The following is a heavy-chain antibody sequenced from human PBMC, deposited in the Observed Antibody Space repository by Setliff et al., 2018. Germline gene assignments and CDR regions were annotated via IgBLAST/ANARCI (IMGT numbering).Heavy chain of an antibody. D-gene: IGHD2-2*01. J-gene: IGHJ4*02. CDR2: IKSKTEGGTP. Sequence: GGSLRLSCAASGFSFSNARLSWVRQAPRRGLEWVGRIKSKTEGGTPDYGTPVKGRFTISRDESKNTLYLQMNNLKTEDTAVYYCARGGCSATSCLDYWGQGTRVTVSS. V-gene: IGHV3-15*01. CDR3: ARGGCSATSCLDY. CDR1: GFSFSNAR.